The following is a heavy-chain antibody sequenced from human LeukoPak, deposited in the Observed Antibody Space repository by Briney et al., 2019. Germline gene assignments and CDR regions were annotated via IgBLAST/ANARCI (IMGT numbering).Heavy chain of an antibody. Sequence: GGSLRLSCAASGFTFDDYAMHWVRQAPGKGLEWVSGISWNSGSIGYADSAKGRFTISRDNAKNSLYLQMNSLRAEDTAVYYCAKDRERGCSYGPPYFDYWGQGTLVTVSS. J-gene: IGHJ4*02. CDR3: AKDRERGCSYGPPYFDY. D-gene: IGHD5-18*01. CDR1: GFTFDDYA. V-gene: IGHV3-9*01. CDR2: ISWNSGSI.